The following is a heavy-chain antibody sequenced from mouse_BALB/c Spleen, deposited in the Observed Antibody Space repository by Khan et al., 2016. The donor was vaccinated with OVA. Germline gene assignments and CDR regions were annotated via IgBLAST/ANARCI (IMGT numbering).Heavy chain of an antibody. D-gene: IGHD2-12*01. Sequence: VQLKESGPGLVKPSQSLSLTFTVTGYSITSDYAWNWIRQFPGNKLEWMGYISSTGSTSYNPSLKSRISSTRDISKNQFFLQLKSVTTEDTATYYCARSLYYSYGYALDCWGRGTSVTVSS. V-gene: IGHV3-2*02. CDR1: GYSITSDYA. CDR2: ISSTGST. CDR3: ARSLYYSYGYALDC. J-gene: IGHJ4*01.